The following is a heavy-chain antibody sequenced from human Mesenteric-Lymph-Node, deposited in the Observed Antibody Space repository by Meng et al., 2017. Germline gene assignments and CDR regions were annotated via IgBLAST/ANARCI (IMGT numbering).Heavy chain of an antibody. D-gene: IGHD3-22*01. V-gene: IGHV3-21*01. CDR3: ARSRVYYSDSSGYFWFDT. J-gene: IGHJ5*02. CDR1: GFTFSDYW. CDR2: ISTSSNYI. Sequence: GGSLRLSCAASGFTFSDYWMNWVRQTPGKGLVWVSSISTSSNYIYYADSVKGRFTISRDNAKNSLFLQMSSLRAEDTAVYYCARSRVYYSDSSGYFWFDTWGQGTLVTVSS.